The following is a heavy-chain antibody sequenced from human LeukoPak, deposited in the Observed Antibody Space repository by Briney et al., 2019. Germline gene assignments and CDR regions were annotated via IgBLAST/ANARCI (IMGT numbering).Heavy chain of an antibody. CDR2: ISAGSEDS. CDR3: YGLDV. V-gene: IGHV3-23*01. CDR1: GFTFGGYA. Sequence: GGSLRLSRTASGFTFGGYAMSWVRQAPGKGLEWVSSISAGSEDSYYADSVKGRFTISRDNSKSTPYLQMNSLRADDTAVYYYYGLDVWGQGTTVTVSS. J-gene: IGHJ6*02.